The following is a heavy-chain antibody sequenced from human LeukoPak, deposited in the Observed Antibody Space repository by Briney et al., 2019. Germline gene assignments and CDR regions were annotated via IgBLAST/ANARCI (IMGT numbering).Heavy chain of an antibody. CDR2: ISYDGSNK. D-gene: IGHD3-10*01. J-gene: IGHJ4*02. CDR3: ARDPSPYDYGSGSLDY. Sequence: PGGSLRLSCAASGFTFDDYGMSWVRQAPGKGLEWVAVISYDGSNKYYADSVKGRFTISRDNSKNTLYLQMNSLRAEDTAVYYCARDPSPYDYGSGSLDYWGQGTLVTVSS. V-gene: IGHV3-30*03. CDR1: GFTFDDYG.